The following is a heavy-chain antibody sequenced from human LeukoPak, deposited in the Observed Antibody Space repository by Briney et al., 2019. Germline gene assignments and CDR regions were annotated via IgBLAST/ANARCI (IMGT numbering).Heavy chain of an antibody. Sequence: PSETLSLTCTVSGGSISSSSYYWGWIRQPPGKGLEWIGSIYYSGSTYYNPSLKSRVTISVDTSKNQFSLKLSSVTAADTAVYYCARGQRLWFGELFDLIPPDDYWGQGTLVTVSS. CDR2: IYYSGST. CDR1: GGSISSSSYY. D-gene: IGHD3-10*01. CDR3: ARGQRLWFGELFDLIPPDDY. J-gene: IGHJ4*02. V-gene: IGHV4-39*01.